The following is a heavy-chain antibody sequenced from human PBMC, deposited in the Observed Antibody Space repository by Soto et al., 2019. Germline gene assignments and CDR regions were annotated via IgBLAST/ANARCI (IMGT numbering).Heavy chain of an antibody. CDR2: IYYSGNT. J-gene: IGHJ4*02. CDR1: GDSIDSGDYY. CDR3: ASAFKRYSSPPGPLEY. D-gene: IGHD6-13*01. V-gene: IGHV4-30-4*01. Sequence: QVQLQESGPGLVKPSQTLSLTCTVSGDSIDSGDYYWSWIRQPPGKGLEWIGCIYYSGNTYYNPSLRSRVSISVDTSKNQFSLQLSSVTAADTAVYYCASAFKRYSSPPGPLEYWGQGSLVTVSS.